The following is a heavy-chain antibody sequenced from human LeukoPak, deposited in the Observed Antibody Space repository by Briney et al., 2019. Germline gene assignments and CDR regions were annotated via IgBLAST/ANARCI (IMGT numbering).Heavy chain of an antibody. Sequence: SETLSLTCTVSGGAMNSGGYYCIWIRQHPGRGLEWIGYIYSGGSTYYNPSLKSRVTISVDTSKNQFSLKLSSVTAADTAVYYCARHLGPPFVVVELWGQGTLVTVSS. D-gene: IGHD2-15*01. CDR1: GGAMNSGGYY. CDR2: IYSGGST. V-gene: IGHV4-39*01. J-gene: IGHJ4*02. CDR3: ARHLGPPFVVVEL.